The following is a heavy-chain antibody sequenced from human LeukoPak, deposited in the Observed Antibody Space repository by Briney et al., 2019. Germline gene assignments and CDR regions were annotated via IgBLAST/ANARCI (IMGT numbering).Heavy chain of an antibody. V-gene: IGHV4-59*01. CDR3: AKGGFLSDY. Sequence: SETLSLTCIVSGGSITSYYWSWIRQPPGKGLEWIGYIYYSGGTNHNPSLKSRVTVSLDTSKNQFSLRLSSVTAADTAVYYCAKGGFLSDYWGQGTLVTVSS. CDR2: IYYSGGT. CDR1: GGSITSYY. J-gene: IGHJ4*02. D-gene: IGHD3-3*01.